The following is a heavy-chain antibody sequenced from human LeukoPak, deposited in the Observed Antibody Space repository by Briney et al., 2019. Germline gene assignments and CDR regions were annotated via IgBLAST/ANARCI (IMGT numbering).Heavy chain of an antibody. CDR1: GFTFSSYG. D-gene: IGHD6-13*01. J-gene: IGHJ6*02. CDR2: ISYDGSNK. V-gene: IGHV3-30*18. CDR3: AKYSSSSNSYYGMDV. Sequence: GGSLRLSCAASGFTFSSYGMHWVRQAPGKGLEWVAVISYDGSNKYYADSVKGRFTISRDNSKNTLYLQMNSLRAEDTAVYYCAKYSSSSNSYYGMDVWGQGTTVTVSS.